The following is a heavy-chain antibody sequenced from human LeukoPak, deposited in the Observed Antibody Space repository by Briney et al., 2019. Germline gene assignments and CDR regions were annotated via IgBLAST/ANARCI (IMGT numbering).Heavy chain of an antibody. CDR2: IYYSGST. CDR1: GGSISSSTYY. D-gene: IGHD3-3*02. V-gene: IGHV4-39*07. Sequence: MPSETLSLTCTVSGGSISSSTYYWGWIRQPPGKGLEWIGTIYYSGSTYYNPSLKSRVTISVDTSKNQFSLKLSSVTAADTAVYYCARHFTGPGTYTPYFGMDVWGQGTTVTVSS. J-gene: IGHJ6*02. CDR3: ARHFTGPGTYTPYFGMDV.